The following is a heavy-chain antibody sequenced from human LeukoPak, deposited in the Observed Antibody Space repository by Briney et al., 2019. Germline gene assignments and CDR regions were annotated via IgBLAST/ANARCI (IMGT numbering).Heavy chain of an antibody. CDR3: ARVRPSPGSYYGY. J-gene: IGHJ4*02. D-gene: IGHD1-26*01. CDR2: IIPIFGTA. V-gene: IGHV1-69*13. Sequence: SVNVSCKASGGTFSSYAISWVRQAPGQGLEWMGGIIPIFGTANYAQKFQGRVTITADESTSTAYMELSSLRSEDTAVYYCARVRPSPGSYYGYWGQGTLVTVSS. CDR1: GGTFSSYA.